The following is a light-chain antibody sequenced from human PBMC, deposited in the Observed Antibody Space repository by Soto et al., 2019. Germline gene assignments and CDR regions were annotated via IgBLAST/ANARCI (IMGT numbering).Light chain of an antibody. CDR2: GAS. CDR3: QQDNKWPRT. V-gene: IGKV3-15*01. CDR1: QSVGSK. Sequence: EIVMTQSPGSLSVSLGERATLSCRASQSVGSKLAWYQQKPGQPPRLIIHGASTRATGVPARFSGSGSGTEFTLAISRLQSEDCAVDYCQQDNKWPRTFGQGTKVEI. J-gene: IGKJ1*01.